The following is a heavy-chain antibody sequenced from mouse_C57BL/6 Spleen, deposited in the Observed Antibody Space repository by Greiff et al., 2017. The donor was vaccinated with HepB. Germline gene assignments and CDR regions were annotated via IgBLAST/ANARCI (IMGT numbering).Heavy chain of an antibody. V-gene: IGHV1-15*01. CDR2: IDPETGGT. D-gene: IGHD1-1*01. CDR1: GYTFTDYE. CDR3: TRSDDGSSYYFDY. Sequence: VQLQESGAELVRPGASVTLSCKASGYTFTDYEMHWVKQTPVHGLEWIGAIDPETGGTAYNQKFKGKAILTADKSSSTAYMELRSLTSEDSAVDYCTRSDDGSSYYFDYWGQGTTLTVSS. J-gene: IGHJ2*01.